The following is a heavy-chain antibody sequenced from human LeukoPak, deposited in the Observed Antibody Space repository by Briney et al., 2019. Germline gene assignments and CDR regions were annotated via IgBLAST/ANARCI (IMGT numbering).Heavy chain of an antibody. D-gene: IGHD3-9*01. CDR2: INYSGST. J-gene: IGHJ4*02. CDR3: ARRLRYFDWVHFDY. Sequence: KSSETLSLTCAVYGGSFSGYYWSWIRQPPGKGLEWIGEINYSGSTNYNPSLKSRVTISVDTSKNQFSLKLSSVTAADTAVYYCARRLRYFDWVHFDYWGQGTLVTVSS. V-gene: IGHV4-34*01. CDR1: GGSFSGYY.